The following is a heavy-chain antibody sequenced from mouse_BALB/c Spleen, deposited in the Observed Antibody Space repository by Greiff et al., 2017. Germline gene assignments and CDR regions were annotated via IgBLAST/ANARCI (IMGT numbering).Heavy chain of an antibody. CDR1: GYSITSDYA. Sequence: EVQGVESGPGLVKPSQSLSLTCTVTGYSITSDYAWNWIRQFPGNKLEWMGYISYSGSTSYNPSLKSRISITRDTSKNQFFLQLNSVTTEDTATYDCARGEYGKWYFDVWGAGTTVTVSS. V-gene: IGHV3-2*02. CDR2: ISYSGST. J-gene: IGHJ1*01. CDR3: ARGEYGKWYFDV. D-gene: IGHD2-10*02.